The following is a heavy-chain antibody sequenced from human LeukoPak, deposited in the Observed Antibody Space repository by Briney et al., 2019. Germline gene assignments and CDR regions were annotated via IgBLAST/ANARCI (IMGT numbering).Heavy chain of an antibody. J-gene: IGHJ4*02. CDR2: IIPIFGTA. V-gene: IGHV1-69*01. Sequence: SVKVSCKASGGTFSSYAISWVRQAPGQGLEWMGGIIPIFGTANYAQKFQGRVTITADESTSTAYMELSSLRSEDTAVYYCAREVGQQLGPLDYWGQGTLVTVSS. CDR3: AREVGQQLGPLDY. D-gene: IGHD6-13*01. CDR1: GGTFSSYA.